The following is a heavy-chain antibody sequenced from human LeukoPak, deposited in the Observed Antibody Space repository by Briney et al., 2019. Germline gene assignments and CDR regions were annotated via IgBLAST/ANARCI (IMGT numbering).Heavy chain of an antibody. CDR2: IYSSGDT. Sequence: SETLSLTCTVSGGSISSYYWDWIRQPAGKGLEWIGRIYSSGDTNYNPSLKSRVTMSVDTSKNQFSLRLNSLTAADTAVYYCARDVGSGGGTFPTYHFDFWGQGTLVTVSS. CDR3: ARDVGSGGGTFPTYHFDF. V-gene: IGHV4-4*07. D-gene: IGHD3-10*01. CDR1: GGSISSYY. J-gene: IGHJ4*02.